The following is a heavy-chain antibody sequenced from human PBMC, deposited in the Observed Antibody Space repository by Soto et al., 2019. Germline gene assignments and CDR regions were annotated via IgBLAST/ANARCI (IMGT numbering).Heavy chain of an antibody. CDR3: ARFYYDSSGYLPSPYYYYYGMDV. D-gene: IGHD3-22*01. CDR2: LKQDGSEK. J-gene: IGHJ6*02. V-gene: IGHV3-7*04. CDR1: GFTFSSYW. Sequence: GGSLRLSCAASGFTFSSYWMSWVRQAPGKGLKWVANLKQDGSEKYYVDSVKGRFTISRDNAKNSLYLQMNSLRAEDTAVYYCARFYYDSSGYLPSPYYYYYGMDVWGQGTTVTVSS.